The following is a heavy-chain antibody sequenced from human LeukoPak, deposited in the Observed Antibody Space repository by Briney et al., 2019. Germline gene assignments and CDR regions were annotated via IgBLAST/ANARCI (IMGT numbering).Heavy chain of an antibody. CDR1: GFNFNTYW. V-gene: IGHV3-7*01. CDR2: IKQDGRDK. J-gene: IGHJ4*02. CDR3: ARDRRDNWDSEDY. D-gene: IGHD1-7*01. Sequence: GGSLRLSCVASGFNFNTYWMTWVRPAPGKGLEWVANIKQDGRDKYYVDSVKGRFTISRDNAKSPLSLQMNSLRVEDTAVYCCARDRRDNWDSEDYWGQGTLVTVSS.